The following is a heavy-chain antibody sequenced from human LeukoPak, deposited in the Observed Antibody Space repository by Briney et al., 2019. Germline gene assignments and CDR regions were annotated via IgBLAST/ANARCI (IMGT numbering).Heavy chain of an antibody. J-gene: IGHJ5*02. CDR3: AKGWEFRVVIPAAVS. D-gene: IGHD3-3*01. Sequence: GGFLRLSCEGSGFIFSSYAMTWVRQAPGKGLQWVSSISGSGESTYYADSMKGRFTISRDNSKSTLSLQMNSLRAEDTAVYFCAKGWEFRVVIPAAVSWGQGTLVTVSS. CDR2: ISGSGEST. CDR1: GFIFSSYA. V-gene: IGHV3-23*01.